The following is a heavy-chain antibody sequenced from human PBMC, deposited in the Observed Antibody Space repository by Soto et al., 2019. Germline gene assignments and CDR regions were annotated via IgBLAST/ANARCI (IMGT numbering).Heavy chain of an antibody. CDR2: IYWDDDK. CDR1: GFSLSTSGVG. CDR3: AHRRSIFGVVLRDY. Sequence: QITLKESGPTLVKPTQTLTLTCTFSGFSLSTSGVGVGWIRQPPGKALEWLALIYWDDDKRYRPSLKSRLTITKDTSKNQVVLTMTNMDPVDTATYYCAHRRSIFGVVLRDYWGQGTLVTVSS. J-gene: IGHJ4*02. V-gene: IGHV2-5*02. D-gene: IGHD3-3*01.